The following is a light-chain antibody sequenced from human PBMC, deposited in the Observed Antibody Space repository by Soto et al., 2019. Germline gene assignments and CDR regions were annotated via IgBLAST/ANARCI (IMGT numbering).Light chain of an antibody. CDR2: DVS. CDR1: SSDVGGYNY. CDR3: RSYTSSSTGV. Sequence: QSVLTQPASVSGSPGQSITISCTGTSSDVGGYNYVSWYQQHPGKAPKLMIYDVSNRPSGVSNRFSGSKSGNTASLTISGLQAEDEADYYCRSYTSSSTGVFGTGNKVTVL. J-gene: IGLJ1*01. V-gene: IGLV2-14*01.